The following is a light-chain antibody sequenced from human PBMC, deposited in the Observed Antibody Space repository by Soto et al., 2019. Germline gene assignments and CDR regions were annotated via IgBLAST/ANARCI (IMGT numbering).Light chain of an antibody. J-gene: IGKJ2*01. CDR1: QSVSSY. Sequence: IVLTQSPATLSLSPGERATLSCRASQSVSSYLAWYQQKPGQAPRLLIYDASNRATGIPARFSGSGSGTDFTLTISSLEPEDFAFYYCQQRSNWPPYTFDQGTKLEIK. CDR3: QQRSNWPPYT. CDR2: DAS. V-gene: IGKV3-11*01.